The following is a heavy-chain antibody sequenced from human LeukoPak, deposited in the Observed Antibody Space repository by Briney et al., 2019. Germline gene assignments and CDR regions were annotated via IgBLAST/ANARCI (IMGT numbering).Heavy chain of an antibody. D-gene: IGHD5-18*01. Sequence: SETLSLTCTVSGGSISSYYWSWIRQPPGKGLEWIGYIYYSGSTNYNPSLKSRVTISVDTSKNQFSLKLSSVTAADTAVYYCARSRFRATAMVIWFDPWGQGTLVTVSS. CDR2: IYYSGST. CDR3: ARSRFRATAMVIWFDP. CDR1: GGSISSYY. J-gene: IGHJ5*02. V-gene: IGHV4-59*01.